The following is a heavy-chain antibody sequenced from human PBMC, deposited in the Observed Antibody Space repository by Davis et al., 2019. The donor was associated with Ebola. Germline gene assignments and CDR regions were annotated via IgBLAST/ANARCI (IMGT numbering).Heavy chain of an antibody. CDR1: GFTFSSYS. Sequence: GESLKISCAASGFTFSSYSMNWVRQAPGKGLEWVSSISSSSSYIYYADSVKGRFTISRDNAKNSLSLQLNSLRPEDAAVYFCASFKIFGVVYDYWGQGTLVTVSS. J-gene: IGHJ4*02. D-gene: IGHD3-3*01. CDR3: ASFKIFGVVYDY. V-gene: IGHV3-21*01. CDR2: ISSSSSYI.